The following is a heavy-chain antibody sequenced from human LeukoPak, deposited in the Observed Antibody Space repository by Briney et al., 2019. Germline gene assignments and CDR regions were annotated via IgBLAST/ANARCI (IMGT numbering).Heavy chain of an antibody. CDR3: AKALGGYCSSTSCPDAFDI. Sequence: GSLGPSCAASGFTFSSYAMNWVRQAPGKGLEGVSAISCSGGSTYYADSVKGRFTISRDNSKNTLYLQMNSLRAEDTAVYYCAKALGGYCSSTSCPDAFDIWGQGTMVTVSS. V-gene: IGHV3-23*01. CDR1: GFTFSSYA. D-gene: IGHD2-2*03. CDR2: ISCSGGST. J-gene: IGHJ3*02.